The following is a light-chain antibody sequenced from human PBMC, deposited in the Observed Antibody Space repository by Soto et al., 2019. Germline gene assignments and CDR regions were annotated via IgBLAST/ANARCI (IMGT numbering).Light chain of an antibody. CDR2: LGS. V-gene: IGKV2-28*01. CDR1: QNLMHSNGYNY. Sequence: DIVMTQSPLSLPVTPGEPASISCRSSQNLMHSNGYNYLDWYLQKPGQSPQLLIYLGSNRASGVPDRFSGRGSGTDFTLEISRMEPEDVGVYYCMQTLQTPTFGQGTKVDIK. J-gene: IGKJ1*01. CDR3: MQTLQTPT.